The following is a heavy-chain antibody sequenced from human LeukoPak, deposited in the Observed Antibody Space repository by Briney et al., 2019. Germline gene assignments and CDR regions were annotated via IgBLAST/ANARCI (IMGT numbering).Heavy chain of an antibody. Sequence: PGGSLRLSCAASGFTVSSNYMSWVRQAPGKGLEWVSVIYSGGSTYYADSVKGRFTISRDNSKNTLYLQMNSLRAEDTAVYYCARDRGRMVRGVTDYWGQGTLVTVSS. V-gene: IGHV3-53*01. D-gene: IGHD3-10*01. CDR3: ARDRGRMVRGVTDY. CDR2: IYSGGST. CDR1: GFTVSSNY. J-gene: IGHJ4*02.